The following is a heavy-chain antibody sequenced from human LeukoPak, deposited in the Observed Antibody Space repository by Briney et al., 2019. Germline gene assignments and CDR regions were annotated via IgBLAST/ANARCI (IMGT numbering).Heavy chain of an antibody. CDR1: GYTFNEYY. J-gene: IGHJ6*02. Sequence: ASVKVSCKASGYTFNEYYMHWVRQAPVQGLECMGCINPNSGGTNYAQKFQGRVTMTRDTSITTAYMELSRLRSDDTAVYYCARGSNCANGVCYPNYYFHGMDVWGQGTTVTVSS. V-gene: IGHV1-2*02. CDR2: INPNSGGT. CDR3: ARGSNCANGVCYPNYYFHGMDV. D-gene: IGHD2-8*01.